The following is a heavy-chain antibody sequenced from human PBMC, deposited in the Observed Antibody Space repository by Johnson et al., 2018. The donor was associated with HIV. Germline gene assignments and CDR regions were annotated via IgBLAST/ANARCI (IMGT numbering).Heavy chain of an antibody. V-gene: IGHV3-23*04. CDR3: ATSMGATALAFDI. Sequence: VQLVESGGGLVQPGGSLRLSCAASGFTFSSYAMSWVRQAPGKGLEWVSAISGSGGSTYYADFVKGRFTTSRDNSKNTLYLQMNSLRAEDTAVYYCATSMGATALAFDIWGQGTMVTVSS. J-gene: IGHJ3*02. D-gene: IGHD1-26*01. CDR2: ISGSGGST. CDR1: GFTFSSYA.